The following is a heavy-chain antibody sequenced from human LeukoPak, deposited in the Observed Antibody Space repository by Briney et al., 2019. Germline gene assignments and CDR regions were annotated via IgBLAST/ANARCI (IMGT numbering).Heavy chain of an antibody. V-gene: IGHV4-34*01. CDR3: ARQKDCSSTSCYEGDAFDI. CDR1: GGSFSGYY. D-gene: IGHD2-2*01. Sequence: SETLSLTCAVYGGSFSGYYWSWIRRPPGKGLEWIGEINHSGSTNYNPSLKSRVTISVDTSKNQFSLKLSSVTAADTAVYYCARQKDCSSTSCYEGDAFDIWGQGTMVTVSS. CDR2: INHSGST. J-gene: IGHJ3*02.